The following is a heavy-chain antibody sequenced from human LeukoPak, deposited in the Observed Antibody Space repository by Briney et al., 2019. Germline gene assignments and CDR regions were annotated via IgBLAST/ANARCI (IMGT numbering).Heavy chain of an antibody. CDR3: ARDLDMDWFDP. Sequence: SETLSLTCTVTGGSISSYYWSWIRQPPGKGLEWIGYIYYSGSTNYNPSLKSRVTISVDASKNQFSLKLSSVTAADTAVYYCARDLDMDWFDPWGQGTLVTVSS. J-gene: IGHJ5*02. CDR1: GGSISSYY. V-gene: IGHV4-59*01. CDR2: IYYSGST. D-gene: IGHD2-2*03.